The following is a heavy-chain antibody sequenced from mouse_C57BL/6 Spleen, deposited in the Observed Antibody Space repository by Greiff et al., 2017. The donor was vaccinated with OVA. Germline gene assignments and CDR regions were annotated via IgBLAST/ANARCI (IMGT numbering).Heavy chain of an antibody. V-gene: IGHV2-6-1*01. CDR2: IWSDGST. CDR3: AKQDYSNSYYAMDY. D-gene: IGHD2-5*01. J-gene: IGHJ4*01. CDR1: GFSLTSYG. Sequence: QVQLKESGPGLVAPSQSLSITCTVSGFSLTSYGVHWVRQPPGKGLEWLVVIWSDGSTNYNSALKPRLSISKDNSKSQVFLTMNSLQTYDTAMYYCAKQDYSNSYYAMDYWGQGTSVTVSS.